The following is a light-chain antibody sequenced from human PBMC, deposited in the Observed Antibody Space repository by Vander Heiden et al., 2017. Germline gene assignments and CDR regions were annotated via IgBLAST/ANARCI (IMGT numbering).Light chain of an antibody. J-gene: IGLJ2*01. CDR1: SSNIGTGHD. V-gene: IGLV1-40*01. CDR2: GNT. Sequence: QSVLTQPPSVSGAPGQRVTISCTGSSSNIGTGHDVHWYQQLPGTAPKLLIYGNTNRPSGVPDRFSGSTSGTSASLAITGLQPEDEADYYCQSYDSSLSGVVFGGGTEVTGL. CDR3: QSYDSSLSGVV.